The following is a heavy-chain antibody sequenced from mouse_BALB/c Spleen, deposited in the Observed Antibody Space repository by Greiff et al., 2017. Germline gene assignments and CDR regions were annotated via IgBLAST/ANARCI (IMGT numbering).Heavy chain of an antibody. Sequence: VQGVESGAELARPRASGKLSCKASGYTFTSYWMQWVKQRPGQGLEWIGAIYPGGGDTRYTQKFKGKATLSADKSSSTAYMQLSSLGSEDSAVYYCARSPLWEYYFDYWGQGTTLTVSS. CDR1: GYTFTSYW. CDR3: ARSPLWEYYFDY. D-gene: IGHD1-1*02. V-gene: IGHV1-87*01. CDR2: IYPGGGDT. J-gene: IGHJ2*01.